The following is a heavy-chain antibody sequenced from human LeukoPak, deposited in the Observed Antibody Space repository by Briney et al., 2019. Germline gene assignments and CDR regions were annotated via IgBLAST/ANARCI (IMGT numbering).Heavy chain of an antibody. J-gene: IGHJ4*02. Sequence: PGGSLRLSCAASVFTFSSYAMSWVRQAPGKGLERVSSISGNSGRTYYADSVKGRFSISRDNSNNTLYLQMNSLRAEDAAVYYCAKSTSSWERVDYWGQGTLVTVSS. CDR3: AKSTSSWERVDY. CDR2: ISGNSGRT. V-gene: IGHV3-23*01. CDR1: VFTFSSYA. D-gene: IGHD6-13*01.